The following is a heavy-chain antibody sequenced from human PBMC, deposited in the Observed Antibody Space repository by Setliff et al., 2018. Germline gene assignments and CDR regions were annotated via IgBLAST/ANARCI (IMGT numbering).Heavy chain of an antibody. CDR2: IYYSGST. CDR3: ARETSAARLWGPFDY. Sequence: PSETLSLTCTVSAGSISSSSYYWGWLRQPPGKGLEWIASIYYSGSTYYNPSLKSRVTIPVDTSKNQFSLKLSSVTAADTAVYYCARETSAARLWGPFDYWGQGTLVTVS. D-gene: IGHD6-6*01. V-gene: IGHV4-39*07. CDR1: AGSISSSSYY. J-gene: IGHJ4*02.